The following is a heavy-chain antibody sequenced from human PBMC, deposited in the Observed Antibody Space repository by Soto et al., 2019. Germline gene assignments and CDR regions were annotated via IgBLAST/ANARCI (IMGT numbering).Heavy chain of an antibody. V-gene: IGHV4-34*01. D-gene: IGHD2-2*01. Sequence: PSETLSLTCAVYGGSFSGYYWSWIRQPPGKGLEWIGEINHSGSTNYNPSLKSRVTISVDTSKNQFSLKLSSVTAADTAVYYCARENIIVVPPAMGFDYWGQGTLVTVSS. CDR3: ARENIIVVPPAMGFDY. CDR2: INHSGST. J-gene: IGHJ4*02. CDR1: GGSFSGYY.